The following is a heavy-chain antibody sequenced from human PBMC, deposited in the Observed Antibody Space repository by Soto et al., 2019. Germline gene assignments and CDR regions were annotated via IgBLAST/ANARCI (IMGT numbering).Heavy chain of an antibody. J-gene: IGHJ5*02. Sequence: SHTLSLTCFVFGYSITAGGYYRSLINHHPGKGLEWIGSFYSSGSIIYNPSLRSRVSISGDTSSNQFSMSLTSVTAADTARYHCARMYSSGSGWFHPWGQGTLVTVSS. D-gene: IGHD6-19*01. CDR3: ARMYSSGSGWFHP. CDR1: GYSITAGGYY. CDR2: FYSSGSI. V-gene: IGHV4-31*03.